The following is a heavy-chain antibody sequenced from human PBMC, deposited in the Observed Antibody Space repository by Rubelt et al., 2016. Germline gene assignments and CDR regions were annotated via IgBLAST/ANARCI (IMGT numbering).Heavy chain of an antibody. Sequence: GGDVAQPGGSLRLSCAASGFTFSSYGMHWVRQAPGKGLEWVAFLRNDGSNEYYADSVKGRFTISRDNSKNTLYLQMNSLRVEDTAVYYCAPPISGYSSGWYVYWGQGTLVTVSS. CDR1: GFTFSSYG. D-gene: IGHD6-19*01. J-gene: IGHJ4*02. CDR3: APPISGYSSGWYVY. V-gene: IGHV3-30*02. CDR2: LRNDGSNE.